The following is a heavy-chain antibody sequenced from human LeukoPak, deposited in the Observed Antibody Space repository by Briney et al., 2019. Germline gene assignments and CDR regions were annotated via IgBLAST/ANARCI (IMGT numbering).Heavy chain of an antibody. V-gene: IGHV3-7*01. J-gene: IGHJ4*02. CDR2: IKQDGTEK. CDR1: GFTFTTYW. Sequence: GGSLRLSCAASGFTFTTYWMSWVRQAPGKGLEWVANIKQDGTEKYYVDSVKGRFTISRDNAKNSLYLQMNSLRAEDTAVYYCAKGEIEMATIFPFDYWGQGTLVTVSS. D-gene: IGHD5-24*01. CDR3: AKGEIEMATIFPFDY.